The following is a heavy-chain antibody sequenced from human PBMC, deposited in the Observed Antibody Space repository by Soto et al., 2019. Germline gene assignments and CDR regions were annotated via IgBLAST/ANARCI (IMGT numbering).Heavy chain of an antibody. Sequence: SCVGSGFTFSNYGMHWVRQPPGKGLEWVALISDDGDKRYYADSVRGRLIISRDNSKDTLYLQMNSLRPDDTAVYFCAKARVRIVGANSFDYWGQGTPVTVSS. V-gene: IGHV3-30*18. D-gene: IGHD1-26*01. CDR1: GFTFSNYG. J-gene: IGHJ4*02. CDR3: AKARVRIVGANSFDY. CDR2: ISDDGDKR.